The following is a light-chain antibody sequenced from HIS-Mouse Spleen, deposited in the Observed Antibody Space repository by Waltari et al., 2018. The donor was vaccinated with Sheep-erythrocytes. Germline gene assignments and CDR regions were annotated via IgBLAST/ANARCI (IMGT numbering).Light chain of an antibody. CDR1: QSVLYSSNNTNY. Sequence: DIVMTQSPDSLAVSLGERATINCKSSQSVLYSSNNTNYLAWYQQKTGQPPKLRIYWASTRESGVPDRVSGSGSGTDFTLTISSLQAEDVAVYYCQQYYSTLTFGGGTKVEIK. CDR2: WAS. V-gene: IGKV4-1*01. J-gene: IGKJ4*01. CDR3: QQYYSTLT.